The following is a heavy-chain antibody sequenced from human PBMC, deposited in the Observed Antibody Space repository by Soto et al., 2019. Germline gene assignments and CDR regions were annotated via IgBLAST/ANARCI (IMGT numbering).Heavy chain of an antibody. CDR3: ATTTDGPDYGDLKANFDY. CDR2: INHSGST. V-gene: IGHV4-34*01. CDR1: GRSFSGYY. D-gene: IGHD4-17*01. J-gene: IGHJ4*02. Sequence: PSQTLSLTCAVYGRSFSGYYCSWISQPPGKGLEWIGEINHSGSTNYNPSLKSRVTISVDTSKNQFSLKLSSVTAADTAVYYCATTTDGPDYGDLKANFDYWGQGTLVTVSS.